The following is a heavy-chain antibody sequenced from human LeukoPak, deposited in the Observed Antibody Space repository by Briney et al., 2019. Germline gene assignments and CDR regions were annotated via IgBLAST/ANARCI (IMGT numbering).Heavy chain of an antibody. D-gene: IGHD6-13*01. J-gene: IGHJ4*02. CDR1: GFTFSTYG. Sequence: GGSLRLSCAGSGFTFSTYGMHWVRQAPGKGLEWVAVISYDGSNKYYADSVKGRFTISRDNSKNTLYLQMNSLRAEDTAVYYCAKALYSSSWYIHWGQGTLVTVSS. V-gene: IGHV3-30*18. CDR2: ISYDGSNK. CDR3: AKALYSSSWYIH.